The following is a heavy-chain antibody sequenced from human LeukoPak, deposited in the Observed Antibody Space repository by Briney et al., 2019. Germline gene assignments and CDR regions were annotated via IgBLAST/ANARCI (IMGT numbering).Heavy chain of an antibody. Sequence: PGGSLRLSCAASGFTFSSYEMNWVRQAPGKGLEWVAVIWYDGSNKYYADSVKGRFTISRDNSKNTLYLQMNSLRAEDTAVYYCARDQGYDFWSGYYPAQYWGQGTLVTVSS. CDR3: ARDQGYDFWSGYYPAQY. CDR2: IWYDGSNK. V-gene: IGHV3-33*08. D-gene: IGHD3-3*01. CDR1: GFTFSSYE. J-gene: IGHJ4*02.